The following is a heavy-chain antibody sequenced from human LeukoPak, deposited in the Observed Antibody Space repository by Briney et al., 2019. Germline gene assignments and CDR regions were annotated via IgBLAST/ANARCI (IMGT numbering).Heavy chain of an antibody. CDR3: AREPSGWYVDY. CDR1: GFTFSGHS. V-gene: IGHV3-21*01. J-gene: IGHJ4*02. Sequence: GGSLRLSCATSGFTFSGHSINWVRQAPGKGLEWVSYISGSSNYINYADSVKGRFTISRDNAKTSVYLQMNSLRAEDMAVYYCAREPSGWYVDYWGQGTLVTVSS. D-gene: IGHD6-19*01. CDR2: ISGSSNYI.